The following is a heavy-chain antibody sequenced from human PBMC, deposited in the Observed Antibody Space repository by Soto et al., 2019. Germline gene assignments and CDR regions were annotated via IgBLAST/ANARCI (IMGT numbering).Heavy chain of an antibody. J-gene: IGHJ4*02. CDR3: ARAFDILTRYYFDY. CDR2: IYYSGST. CDR1: GGSISSGGYY. Sequence: XLSLTCTVSGGSISSGGYYWSWIRQHPGKGLEWIGYIYYSGSTYYNPSLKSRVTISVDTSKNQFSLKLSSVTAADTVVYYCARAFDILTRYYFDYWGQGTLVTVSS. D-gene: IGHD3-9*01. V-gene: IGHV4-31*03.